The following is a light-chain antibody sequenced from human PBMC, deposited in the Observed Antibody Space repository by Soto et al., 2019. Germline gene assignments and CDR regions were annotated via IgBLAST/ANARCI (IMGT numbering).Light chain of an antibody. J-gene: IGLJ3*02. V-gene: IGLV1-40*01. CDR3: QSYDSSLSGWV. CDR2: GNS. Sequence: QSVLTQPPSVSGAPGQRVTISCTGSSSNIGAGYDVHWYQQLPGTAPKLLIYGNSNRPSGVPDRFSGSKSGTSASLAITGLLAEDEADYSCQSYDSSLSGWVFGGGTKLTV. CDR1: SSNIGAGYD.